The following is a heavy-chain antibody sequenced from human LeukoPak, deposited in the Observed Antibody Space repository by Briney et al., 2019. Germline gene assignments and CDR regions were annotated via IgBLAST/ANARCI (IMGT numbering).Heavy chain of an antibody. CDR1: GYTLTDHY. D-gene: IGHD3-9*01. V-gene: IGHV1-2*02. Sequence: ASVNVSCKAFGYTLTDHYMHWVRQAPRQGLEYMGLINPHRTETNYAHKFQGRVSMARATSIGTAYLEMKNLSYDDMAVYFCARDRSFYDILTGFYIHDAFDIWGQGKMVTVSS. CDR3: ARDRSFYDILTGFYIHDAFDI. J-gene: IGHJ3*02. CDR2: INPHRTET.